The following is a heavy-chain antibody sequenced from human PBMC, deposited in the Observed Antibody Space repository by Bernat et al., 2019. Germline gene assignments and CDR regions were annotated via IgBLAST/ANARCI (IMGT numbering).Heavy chain of an antibody. J-gene: IGHJ6*02. V-gene: IGHV3-33*01. CDR2: IWYDGSNK. CDR1: GFTFSSYG. CDR3: AREYGMDV. Sequence: QVQLVESGGGVVQPGRSLRLSCAASGFTFSSYGMHWVRQAPGKGLEWVAVIWYDGSNKYYADSVKGRFTISRDNSKNTLYLQMNILRAEDTAVYYFAREYGMDVWGQGTTVTVTS.